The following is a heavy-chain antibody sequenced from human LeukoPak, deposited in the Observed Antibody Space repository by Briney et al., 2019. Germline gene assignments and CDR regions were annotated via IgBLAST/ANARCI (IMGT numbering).Heavy chain of an antibody. CDR1: GGSISSSSYY. D-gene: IGHD6-13*01. V-gene: IGHV4-39*01. J-gene: IGHJ5*02. CDR2: IYYSGST. Sequence: SDTLSLTCTVSGGSISSSSYYWGWIRPPPGKGLEWIGSIYYSGSTYYNPSLKGRVTISVDTSKNQFSLKLSSVTAADTAVYYCARRGAASWGWFDPWGQGTLVTVSS. CDR3: ARRGAASWGWFDP.